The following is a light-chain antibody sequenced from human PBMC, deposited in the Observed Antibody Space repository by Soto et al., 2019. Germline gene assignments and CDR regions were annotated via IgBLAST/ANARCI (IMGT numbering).Light chain of an antibody. CDR2: GAS. CDR3: QQCGSSPLS. Sequence: EIVLTQSPGTLSLSPGERATLSCRASQSVSSSYLAWYQQKPGQAPRFLIYGASSMATGIPDRFSGSGSGTDFTLTISILEPEDVAVYYCQQCGSSPLSFGGGTKVEIK. V-gene: IGKV3-20*01. J-gene: IGKJ4*01. CDR1: QSVSSSY.